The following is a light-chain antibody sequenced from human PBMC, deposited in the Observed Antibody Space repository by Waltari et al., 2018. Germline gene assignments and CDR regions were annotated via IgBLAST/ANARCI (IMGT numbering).Light chain of an antibody. CDR3: QHYDNFPFT. J-gene: IGKJ3*01. CDR1: QDISNY. CDR2: DAS. V-gene: IGKV1-33*01. Sequence: DIQMTQSPSSLSASVGDRVTITCQASQDISNYLLWYQHKPGKAPRVLIYDASTLERGVPSRFSGSGSGTDFTFTIAALQPEDFATYFCQHYDNFPFTFGPGTTVDVK.